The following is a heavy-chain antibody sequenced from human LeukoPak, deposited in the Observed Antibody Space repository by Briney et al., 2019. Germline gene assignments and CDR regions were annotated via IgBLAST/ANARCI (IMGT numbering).Heavy chain of an antibody. CDR2: IIPIFGTA. Sequence: SVKVSCKASGGTFSSYATSWVRQAPGQGLEWMGRIIPIFGTANYAQKFQGRVTITTDESTSTAYMELSSLRSEDTAVYYCAGHVVVTAVGYYYYYYMDVWGKGATVTVSS. D-gene: IGHD2-21*02. J-gene: IGHJ6*03. CDR1: GGTFSSYA. V-gene: IGHV1-69*05. CDR3: AGHVVVTAVGYYYYYYMDV.